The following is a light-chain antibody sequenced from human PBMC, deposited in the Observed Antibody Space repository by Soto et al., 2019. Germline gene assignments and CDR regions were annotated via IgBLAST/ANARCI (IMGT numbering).Light chain of an antibody. Sequence: EIVLTQSPGTLSLSPGERATLSCRASQSVSSSYLAWYQQKPGQAPRLLIYGASSMATGIPDRFSGSGSATDFTLTISRLEPEDFAVNYCQQYGSSPPYTFGPGTKVDIK. CDR2: GAS. CDR3: QQYGSSPPYT. J-gene: IGKJ3*01. V-gene: IGKV3-20*01. CDR1: QSVSSSY.